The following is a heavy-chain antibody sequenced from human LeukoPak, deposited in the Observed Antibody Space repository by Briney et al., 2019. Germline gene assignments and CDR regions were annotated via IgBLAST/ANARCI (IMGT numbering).Heavy chain of an antibody. J-gene: IGHJ3*02. Sequence: GGSLRLSCAASGFTFGDFGMNWVRQAPGEGLEWVSSLSSSSAYIFYADSVRGRFTISRDNAKNSLYLQMNSLRAEDAAVYYCARDRQSYGYIDAFDIWGQGTLVTVSS. CDR1: GFTFGDFG. CDR3: ARDRQSYGYIDAFDI. CDR2: LSSSSAYI. V-gene: IGHV3-21*01. D-gene: IGHD5-18*01.